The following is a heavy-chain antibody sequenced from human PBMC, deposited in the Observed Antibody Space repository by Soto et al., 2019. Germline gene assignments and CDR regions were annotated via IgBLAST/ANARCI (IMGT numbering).Heavy chain of an antibody. V-gene: IGHV4-59*01. CDR3: AKNYGNAFDI. D-gene: IGHD3-10*01. CDR2: IYYSGST. CDR1: GGSISSYY. Sequence: QVQLQESGPGLVKPSETLSLTCTASGGSISSYYWSWIRQPPGKGLEWIGYIYYSGSTNYNPSLQSRVTISVDTSKNQFSRKLSSVTAADPAVYYCAKNYGNAFDIWGQGTRVTVSS. J-gene: IGHJ3*02.